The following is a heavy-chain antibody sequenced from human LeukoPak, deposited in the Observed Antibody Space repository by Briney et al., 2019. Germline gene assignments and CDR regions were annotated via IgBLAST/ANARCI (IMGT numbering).Heavy chain of an antibody. J-gene: IGHJ4*02. V-gene: IGHV4-59*01. CDR3: ARGDSDCSSTSRYGEFLFDY. D-gene: IGHD2-2*01. CDR2: IYYSGST. Sequence: SETLPLTCTVSGGSISSYYWSWIRQPPGKGLEWIGYIYYSGSTNYNPSLKSRVTISVDTSKNQFSLKLSSVTAADTAVYYCARGDSDCSSTSRYGEFLFDYWGQGTLVTVSS. CDR1: GGSISSYY.